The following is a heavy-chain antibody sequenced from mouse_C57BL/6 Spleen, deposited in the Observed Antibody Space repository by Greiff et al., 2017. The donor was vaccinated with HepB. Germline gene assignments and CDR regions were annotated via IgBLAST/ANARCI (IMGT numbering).Heavy chain of an antibody. Sequence: QVQLKQSGPELVKPGASVKISCKASGYAFSSSWMNWVKQRPGKGLEWIGRIYPGDGDTNYNGKFKGKATLTADKSSSTAYMQLSSLPSEDSAVYFCARWLLFFDDWGQGTTLTVSS. CDR3: ARWLLFFDD. D-gene: IGHD2-3*01. J-gene: IGHJ2*01. V-gene: IGHV1-82*01. CDR2: IYPGDGDT. CDR1: GYAFSSSW.